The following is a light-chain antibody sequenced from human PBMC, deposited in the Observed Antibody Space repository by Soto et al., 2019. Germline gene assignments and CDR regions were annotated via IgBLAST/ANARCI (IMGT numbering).Light chain of an antibody. CDR1: RGIGHY. J-gene: IGKJ4*02. CDR2: AAS. V-gene: IGKV1-27*01. Sequence: DIQMTQSPSSLSASVGDRVTITCRALRGIGHYLAWYQQKPVKVPSLLIYAASTLQSGVSSRFSGSRSGTDFTLTIGSLQPGDGATYYCQKYDDAPLSCGGGTKVEI. CDR3: QKYDDAPLS.